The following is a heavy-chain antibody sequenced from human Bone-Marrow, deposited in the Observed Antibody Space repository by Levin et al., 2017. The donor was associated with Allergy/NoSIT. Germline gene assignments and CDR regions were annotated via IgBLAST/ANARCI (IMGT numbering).Heavy chain of an antibody. V-gene: IGHV3-30*04. CDR3: ARDRYYDGRGYLTGYFYYGMDV. CDR2: ISYDGNND. D-gene: IGHD3-22*01. CDR1: GFSFSDYA. Sequence: PGGSLRLSCVASGFSFSDYAMHWVRQAPGKGLEWVAVISYDGNNDYYGHSVKGRFTISRDNSKNTVFLQMDSLRPDDTALYYCARDRYYDGRGYLTGYFYYGMDVWGQGTTITVSS. J-gene: IGHJ6*02.